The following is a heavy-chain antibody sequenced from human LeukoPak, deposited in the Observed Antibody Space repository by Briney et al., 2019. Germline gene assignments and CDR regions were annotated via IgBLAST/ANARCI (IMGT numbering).Heavy chain of an antibody. J-gene: IGHJ4*02. V-gene: IGHV1-18*01. CDR2: ISAYNRRT. CDR1: GYSLLNYG. Sequence: ASVKVSCKASGYSLLNYGFSWVRLAPGQGLEWMGWISAYNRRTSYAQKFQGRLTMTIETSTSTAYMEVRGLRSDDTAVYYCTSPRSGTYEFDYWGQGILVTVSS. D-gene: IGHD1-26*01. CDR3: TSPRSGTYEFDY.